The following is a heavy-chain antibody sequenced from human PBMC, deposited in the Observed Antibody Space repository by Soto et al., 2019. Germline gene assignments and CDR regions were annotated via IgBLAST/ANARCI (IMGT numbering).Heavy chain of an antibody. CDR3: ARRRDEDYFDY. V-gene: IGHV1-18*01. Sequence: QVQLVQSGAEVKKPGASVTASCKASNYTFTSYGISWVRQAPGQGLEWMGWISASNGNTNYAPRVQGRVSMTTDTSTNTAYMELRSLRSDDTAMYYCARRRDEDYFDYWGQGTLVTVSS. J-gene: IGHJ4*02. CDR1: NYTFTSYG. CDR2: ISASNGNT.